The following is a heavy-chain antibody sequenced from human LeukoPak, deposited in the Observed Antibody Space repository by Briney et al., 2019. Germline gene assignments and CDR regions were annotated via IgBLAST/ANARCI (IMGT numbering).Heavy chain of an antibody. CDR3: ARRLPAVGSTDYFDC. CDR1: GFTFSSYA. V-gene: IGHV3-23*01. CDR2: ISPSGDST. D-gene: IGHD6-13*01. J-gene: IGHJ4*02. Sequence: GGSLRLSCAASGFTFSSYAMSWVRQAPGKGLEWVSAISPSGDSTSYPDSVKGRFTISRDNSKNTLFLQMNSLTAEDTAVYYCARRLPAVGSTDYFDCWGQGTLVTVSS.